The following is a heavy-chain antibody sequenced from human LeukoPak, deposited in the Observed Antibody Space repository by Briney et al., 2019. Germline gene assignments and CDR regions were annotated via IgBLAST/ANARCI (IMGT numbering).Heavy chain of an antibody. CDR3: ARAGVDTAMGTYYFDY. V-gene: IGHV4-4*07. J-gene: IGHJ4*02. D-gene: IGHD5-18*01. Sequence: SETLSLTCTVSGGSISSYYWSWIRQPAGKGLEWIGRIYTSGSTNYNPSLKSRVTMSVDTSKSQFSLKLSSVTAADTAVYYCARAGVDTAMGTYYFDYWGQGTLVTVSS. CDR1: GGSISSYY. CDR2: IYTSGST.